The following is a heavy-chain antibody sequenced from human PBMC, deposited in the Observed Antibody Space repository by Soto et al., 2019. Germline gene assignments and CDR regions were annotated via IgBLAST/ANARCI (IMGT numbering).Heavy chain of an antibody. D-gene: IGHD5-18*01. CDR2: ISGSGGST. CDR3: AKDPVDTAMVTGY. Sequence: EVQLLESGGGLVQPGGSLRLSWAASGFTFSSYAMSWVRQAPGKGLEWVSAISGSGGSTYYADSVKGRFTISRDNSTNTLYRQMNGLRAEDTAVYYWAKDPVDTAMVTGYWGQGTLVTVSA. J-gene: IGHJ4*02. CDR1: GFTFSSYA. V-gene: IGHV3-23*01.